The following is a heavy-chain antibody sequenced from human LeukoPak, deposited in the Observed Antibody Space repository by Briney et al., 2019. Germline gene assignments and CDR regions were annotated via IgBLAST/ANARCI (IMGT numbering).Heavy chain of an antibody. Sequence: GESLRLSCAASGFTFSSYSMNWVRQAPGKGLEWVSSISSSSSYIYYADSVKGRFTISRDNAKNSLYLQMNSLRAEDTAVYYCARVQRGYSYGFLFDYWGQGTLVTVSS. D-gene: IGHD5-18*01. CDR2: ISSSSSYI. V-gene: IGHV3-21*01. CDR3: ARVQRGYSYGFLFDY. CDR1: GFTFSSYS. J-gene: IGHJ4*02.